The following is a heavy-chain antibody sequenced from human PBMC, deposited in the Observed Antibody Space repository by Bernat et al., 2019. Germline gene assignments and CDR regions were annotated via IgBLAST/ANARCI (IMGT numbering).Heavy chain of an antibody. Sequence: QVQLQQWGAGLLKPSETLSLTCAVYGGSFSGYYWSWIRQPPGKGLEWIGEINHSGSTNYNPSLKSRVTISVDTSKNQFSLKLSSVTAADTAVYYCASSAILTGYPPTIPEKMDVWGQGTTVTVSS. CDR1: GGSFSGYY. CDR2: INHSGST. V-gene: IGHV4-34*01. J-gene: IGHJ6*02. CDR3: ASSAILTGYPPTIPEKMDV. D-gene: IGHD3-9*01.